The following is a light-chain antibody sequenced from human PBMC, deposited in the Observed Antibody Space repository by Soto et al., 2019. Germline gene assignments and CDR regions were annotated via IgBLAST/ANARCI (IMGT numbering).Light chain of an antibody. V-gene: IGLV2-8*01. CDR1: SSDVGGYKY. J-gene: IGLJ2*01. CDR2: EVS. CDR3: FSYAGSNNLV. Sequence: QSALTQPPSASGSPGQSVTISCTGTSSDVGGYKYVSWYQQHPGKAPKLMIFEVSKRPSGVPDRFSGSKSGNTASLTVSGLQAEDEADYYCFSYAGSNNLVFGGGTQLTVL.